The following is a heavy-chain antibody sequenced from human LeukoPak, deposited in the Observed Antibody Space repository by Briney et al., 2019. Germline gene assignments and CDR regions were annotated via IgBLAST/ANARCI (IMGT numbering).Heavy chain of an antibody. CDR3: ARGDYDSSGYFDY. CDR2: IYSSGST. J-gene: IGHJ4*02. CDR1: GFTVSRNY. D-gene: IGHD3-22*01. V-gene: IGHV3-53*01. Sequence: PGGSLRLSCAASGFTVSRNYMGLVRQAPGKGLEWVSGIYSSGSTYYADSVKGRFTISRDNSKKTVYLQMNSLRVEDTAVYYCARGDYDSSGYFDYWGQGTLVTVSS.